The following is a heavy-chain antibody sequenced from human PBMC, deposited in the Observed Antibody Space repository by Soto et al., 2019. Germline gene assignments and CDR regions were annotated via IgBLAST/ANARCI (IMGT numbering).Heavy chain of an antibody. D-gene: IGHD3-22*01. V-gene: IGHV4-4*02. CDR2: MYHTGST. CDR1: GDSISSNKW. J-gene: IGHJ4*02. CDR3: ARSSQYSYDSSEVNFDS. Sequence: QVQLQESGPVLVKPSGTLSLTCAVSGDSISSNKWWSWVRQPPEKGLEWIGEMYHTGSTNYNPSLKSRVTISVDTFKNHFSLKLSSVTAAYTAVYYCARSSQYSYDSSEVNFDSWGRGTLVTVSS.